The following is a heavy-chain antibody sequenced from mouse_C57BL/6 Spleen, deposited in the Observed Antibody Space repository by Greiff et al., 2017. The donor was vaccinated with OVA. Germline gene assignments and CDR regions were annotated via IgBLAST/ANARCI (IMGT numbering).Heavy chain of an antibody. CDR1: GFTFSNYW. V-gene: IGHV6-3*01. CDR2: IRLKSDNYAT. Sequence: DVQLQESGGGLVQPGGSMKLSCVASGFTFSNYWMNWVRQSPEKGLEWVAQIRLKSDNYATHYAESVKGRFTISRDDSKSSVYLQMNNLRAEDTGIYYCTGYDGYGYYAMDYWGQGTSVTVSS. J-gene: IGHJ4*01. CDR3: TGYDGYGYYAMDY. D-gene: IGHD2-3*01.